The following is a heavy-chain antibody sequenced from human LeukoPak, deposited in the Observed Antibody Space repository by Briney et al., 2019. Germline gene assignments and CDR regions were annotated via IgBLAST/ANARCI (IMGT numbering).Heavy chain of an antibody. CDR2: INHSGST. J-gene: IGHJ5*02. CDR1: GGSFSGYY. V-gene: IGHV4-34*01. CDR3: ARGRFWSSVGRFDP. Sequence: SETLSLTCAVYGGSFSGYYWSWIRQPPGKGLEWIGEINHSGSTNYNPSLKSRVTISVDTSKNQFSLKLSSVTAADTAVYYCARGRFWSSVGRFDPWGQGTPVTVSS. D-gene: IGHD3-3*01.